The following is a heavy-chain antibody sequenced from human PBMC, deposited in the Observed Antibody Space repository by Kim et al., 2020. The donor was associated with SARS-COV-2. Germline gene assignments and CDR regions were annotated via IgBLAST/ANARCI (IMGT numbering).Heavy chain of an antibody. CDR1: EFTFSDNW. Sequence: GGSLRLSCAASEFTFSDNWMSWVRQAPGKRLEWVAYINPDGTEKNYVESVKDRFTISSDNAANSLYLQMHSLTVGDTAVYYCATGPWWGQGTLLTVSS. D-gene: IGHD2-8*02. CDR2: INPDGTEK. J-gene: IGHJ4*02. V-gene: IGHV3-7*01. CDR3: ATGPW.